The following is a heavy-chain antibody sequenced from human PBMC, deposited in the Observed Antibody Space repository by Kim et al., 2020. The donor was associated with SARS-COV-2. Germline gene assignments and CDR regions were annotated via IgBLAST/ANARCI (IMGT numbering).Heavy chain of an antibody. D-gene: IGHD6-13*01. V-gene: IGHV1-46*01. J-gene: IGHJ3*02. CDR3: ARGSGSSAGAFDI. Sequence: YAQKCQGRVTMTRDTSTSTVYMELSSLRSEDTAVYYCARGSGSSAGAFDIWGQGTMVTVSS.